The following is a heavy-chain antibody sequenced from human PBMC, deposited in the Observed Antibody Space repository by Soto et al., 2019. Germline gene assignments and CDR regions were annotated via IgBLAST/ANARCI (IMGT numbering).Heavy chain of an antibody. V-gene: IGHV1-69*01. CDR1: GGTFSSYA. CDR3: ARRCGGSCSRGDWFDP. Sequence: QVQLVQSGAEVKKPGSSVKVSCKASGGTFSSYAISWVRQAPGQGLEWMGGIIPIFGTANYAQKFQGRVTITADESTSTAYRGLGSLRSEDTALYSWARRCGGSCSRGDWFDPWGQGTLVTVPS. D-gene: IGHD2-15*01. CDR2: IIPIFGTA. J-gene: IGHJ5*02.